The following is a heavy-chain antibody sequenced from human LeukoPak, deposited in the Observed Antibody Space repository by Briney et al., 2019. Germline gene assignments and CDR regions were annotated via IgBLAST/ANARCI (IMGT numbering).Heavy chain of an antibody. CDR2: ISGGTT. Sequence: PGGSLRLSCTASGFTFGDYLMSWFRQAPGKGLEWIGFISGGTTEYAASVKGRFTISRDDSTSIAYLQMNSLTTEDTAVYYCSRGSGWLPVYWGQGTLATVSS. CDR3: SRGSGWLPVY. D-gene: IGHD6-19*01. CDR1: GFTFGDYL. V-gene: IGHV3-49*03. J-gene: IGHJ4*02.